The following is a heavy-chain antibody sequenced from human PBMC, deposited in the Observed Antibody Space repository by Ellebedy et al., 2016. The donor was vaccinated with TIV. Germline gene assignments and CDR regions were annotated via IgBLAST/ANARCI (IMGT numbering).Heavy chain of an antibody. D-gene: IGHD1-1*01. Sequence: GESLKISCAASGFTFSDSWMTWVRQAPGKGLEWVANINQDESRKYYLDSVKGRFTVSRDNAKNSLYLQMNSLRAEDTAVYYCSSWKYWGQGALVTVSS. CDR1: GFTFSDSW. J-gene: IGHJ4*02. V-gene: IGHV3-7*01. CDR3: SSWKY. CDR2: INQDESRK.